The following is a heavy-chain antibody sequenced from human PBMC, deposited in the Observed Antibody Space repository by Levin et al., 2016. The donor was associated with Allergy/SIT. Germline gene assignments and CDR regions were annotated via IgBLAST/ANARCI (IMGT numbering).Heavy chain of an antibody. V-gene: IGHV4-34*01. Sequence: SQTLSLTCGVNGGSFSDSYWSWIRQPPGKELQWMGEINHRGSTNYNPSLKSRVTMSVDTSTKQFSLKLSSVTAADTAVYYCARRRYNDPLWGTYRPDREYYSMDVWGKGTTVTVSS. CDR3: ARRRYNDPLWGTYRPDREYYSMDV. J-gene: IGHJ6*03. D-gene: IGHD3-16*02. CDR1: GGSFSDSY. CDR2: INHRGST.